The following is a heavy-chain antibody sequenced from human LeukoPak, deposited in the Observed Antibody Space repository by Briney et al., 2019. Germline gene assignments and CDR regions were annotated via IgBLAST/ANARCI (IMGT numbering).Heavy chain of an antibody. D-gene: IGHD6-19*01. CDR1: GFTFSTYA. Sequence: GGSLRLSCAASGFTFSTYAMNWVRQAPGKGLEWVSAISASGGTTLYAGSVKGRFAVSRDNSKNSVYLQLNSLRAEDTAVYYCAISGYSSGWYYFDYWGQGTLVTVSS. V-gene: IGHV3-23*01. J-gene: IGHJ4*02. CDR2: ISASGGTT. CDR3: AISGYSSGWYYFDY.